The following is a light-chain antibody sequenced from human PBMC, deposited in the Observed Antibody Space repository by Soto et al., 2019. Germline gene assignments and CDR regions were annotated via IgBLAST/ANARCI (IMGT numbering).Light chain of an antibody. CDR2: ANN. V-gene: IGLV1-40*01. Sequence: QSVLTQPPSVSGAPGQRVTISCTGGSSNIGAGYDVHWYQQFPGTAPKLLVYANNNRPSGVPDRFSASKSGTSASLAITGLQADDEADYYCQSCDPNLRGVFGTGTKVTVL. CDR1: SSNIGAGYD. CDR3: QSCDPNLRGV. J-gene: IGLJ1*01.